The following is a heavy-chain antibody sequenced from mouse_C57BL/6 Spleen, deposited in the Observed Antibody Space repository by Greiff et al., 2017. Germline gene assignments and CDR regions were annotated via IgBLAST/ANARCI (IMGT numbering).Heavy chain of an antibody. J-gene: IGHJ2*01. Sequence: VQLQQSGAELVRPGSSVKMSCTTSGYTFTSYGINWVKQRPGQGLEWIGDIYIGNGYTEYNAKFKGKATMTSDTSTSTAYMQLSSLTSEDSAIYFCSRSVACGDWGQGTTLTVSS. V-gene: IGHV1-58*01. CDR1: GYTFTSYG. CDR3: SRSVACGD. CDR2: IYIGNGYT.